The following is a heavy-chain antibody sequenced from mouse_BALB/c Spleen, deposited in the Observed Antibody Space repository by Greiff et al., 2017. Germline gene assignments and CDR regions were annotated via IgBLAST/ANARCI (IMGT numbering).Heavy chain of an antibody. CDR1: GYSFTSYY. D-gene: IGHD1-1*01. CDR3: ARLSYEAMDY. Sequence: VQLQQSGPELMKPGASVKISCKASGYSFTSYYMHWVKQSHGKSLEWIGYIDPFNGGTSYNQKFKGKATLTSDKSSSTAYMELSSLTSEDSAVYYCARLSYEAMDYWGQGTSVTVSS. V-gene: IGHV1-31*01. J-gene: IGHJ4*01. CDR2: IDPFNGGT.